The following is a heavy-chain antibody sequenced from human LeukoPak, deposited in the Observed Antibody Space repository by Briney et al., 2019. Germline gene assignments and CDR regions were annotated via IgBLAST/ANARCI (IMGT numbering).Heavy chain of an antibody. CDR3: ARDSPGYCSGGSCYGPFDY. CDR1: GFTFDYYA. J-gene: IGHJ4*02. V-gene: IGHV3-9*01. CDR2: ISWNSGSI. Sequence: GGSLRLSCAASGFTFDYYAMHWVRQAPGKGLEWVSGISWNSGSIGYADSVKGRFTISRDNAKNSLYLQMNSLRAEDTAVYYCARDSPGYCSGGSCYGPFDYWGQGTLVTVSS. D-gene: IGHD2-15*01.